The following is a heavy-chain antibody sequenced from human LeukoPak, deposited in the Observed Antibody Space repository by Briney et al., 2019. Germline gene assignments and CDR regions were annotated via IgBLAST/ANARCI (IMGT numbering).Heavy chain of an antibody. J-gene: IGHJ4*02. Sequence: SVKVSCKASGFTFTSTAVQWVRQARGQRLEWIGWVLVGSGNTNYAQMFQERVTLTWDVSTSTAYMVLSSLRSEDTAIYYCASDPPYTSSSAWWGQGTLVTVSS. CDR1: GFTFTSTA. V-gene: IGHV1-58*01. D-gene: IGHD2-2*01. CDR2: VLVGSGNT. CDR3: ASDPPYTSSSAW.